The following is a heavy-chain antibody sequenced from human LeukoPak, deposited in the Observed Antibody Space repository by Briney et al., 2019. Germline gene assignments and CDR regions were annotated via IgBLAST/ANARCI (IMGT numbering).Heavy chain of an antibody. CDR1: GFAFSTYS. V-gene: IGHV3-23*01. CDR3: AKGLNPGYNSGWSNFDY. CDR2: ISGTDGST. D-gene: IGHD6-19*01. Sequence: GGSLRLSCAASGFAFSTYSMSWVRQAPGKGLEWVSVISGTDGSTYYTESVKGRFSISRDNAKNTLYLQMNSLRAEDTAIYFCAKGLNPGYNSGWSNFDYWGQGTLVTVSS. J-gene: IGHJ4*02.